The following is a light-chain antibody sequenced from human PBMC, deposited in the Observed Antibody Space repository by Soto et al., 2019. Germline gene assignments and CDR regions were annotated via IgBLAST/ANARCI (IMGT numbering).Light chain of an antibody. V-gene: IGLV6-57*03. J-gene: IGLJ2*01. Sequence: NFMLTQPHSVSESPGKTVTISCTRSSGSIASNYVQWYQQRPGSAPTTVIYEDNQRPSGVPDRFSGSIDSSSNSASLTISGLKTEDEADHYCQSYDSSNLHVVFGGGTKLTVL. CDR3: QSYDSSNLHVV. CDR1: SGSIASNY. CDR2: EDN.